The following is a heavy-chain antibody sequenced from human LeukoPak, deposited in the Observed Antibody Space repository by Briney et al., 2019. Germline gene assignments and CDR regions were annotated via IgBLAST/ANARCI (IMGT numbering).Heavy chain of an antibody. D-gene: IGHD6-13*01. J-gene: IGHJ5*02. CDR2: IIPILGIT. V-gene: IGHV1-69*04. CDR3: ATYSSSMYNWFDP. CDR1: GGTISSYA. Sequence: GASVKVSCKASGGTISSYAISWVRQAPGQGLEWMGRIIPILGITNYAQKFRGRVTITADKSTSTAYMELSSLRSEDTAVYYCATYSSSMYNWFDPWGQGTLVTVSS.